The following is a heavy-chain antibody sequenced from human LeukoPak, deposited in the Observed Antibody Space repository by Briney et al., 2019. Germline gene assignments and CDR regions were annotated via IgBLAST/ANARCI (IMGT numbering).Heavy chain of an antibody. CDR2: ISWNSGSI. J-gene: IGHJ4*02. Sequence: GGSLRLSCAASGFTFDDYAMHWVRQAPGKGLEWVSGISWNSGSIGYADSVKGRFTISRDNAKNSLYLQMNSLRAEDTALYYCAKNGNSSGYYPAVYFDYWGQGTLDTVSS. V-gene: IGHV3-9*01. D-gene: IGHD3-22*01. CDR1: GFTFDDYA. CDR3: AKNGNSSGYYPAVYFDY.